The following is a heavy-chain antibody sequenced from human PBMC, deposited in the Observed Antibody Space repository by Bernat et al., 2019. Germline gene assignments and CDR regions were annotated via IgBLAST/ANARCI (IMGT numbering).Heavy chain of an antibody. CDR1: GFTFSSYG. D-gene: IGHD5-12*01. CDR3: AKDRLVATLDY. CDR2: ISYDGSNK. V-gene: IGHV3-30*18. Sequence: VQLVESGGGLVKPGGSLRLSCAASGFTFSSYGMHWVRQAPGKGLEWVAVISYDGSNKYYADSVKGRFTISRDNSKNTLYLQMNSLRAEDTAVYYCAKDRLVATLDYWGQGTLVTVSS. J-gene: IGHJ4*02.